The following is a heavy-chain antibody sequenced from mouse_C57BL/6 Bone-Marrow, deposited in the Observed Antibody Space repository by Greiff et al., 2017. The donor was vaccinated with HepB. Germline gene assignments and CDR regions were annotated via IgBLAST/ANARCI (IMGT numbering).Heavy chain of an antibody. J-gene: IGHJ2*01. V-gene: IGHV1-80*01. CDR1: GYAFSSYW. Sequence: QVHVKQSGAELVKPGASVKISCKASGYAFSSYWMNWVKQRPGKGLEWIGQIYPGDGDTNYNGKFKGKATLTADKSSSTAYMQLSSLTSEDSAVYFCARSKLRLYYFDYWGQGTTLTVSS. D-gene: IGHD3-2*02. CDR2: IYPGDGDT. CDR3: ARSKLRLYYFDY.